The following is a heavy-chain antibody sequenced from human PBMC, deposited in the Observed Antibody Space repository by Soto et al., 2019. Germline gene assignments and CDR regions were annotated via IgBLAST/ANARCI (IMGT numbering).Heavy chain of an antibody. CDR3: ATLPSFSSGWFGRGSDY. D-gene: IGHD6-19*01. CDR2: INHSGST. J-gene: IGHJ4*02. Sequence: SETLSLTCAVYGGSFSGYYWSWIRQPPGKGLEWIGEINHSGSTNYNPSLKSRVTISVDTSKNQFSLKLSSVTAADTAVYYCATLPSFSSGWFGRGSDYWGQGTLVTVSS. V-gene: IGHV4-34*01. CDR1: GGSFSGYY.